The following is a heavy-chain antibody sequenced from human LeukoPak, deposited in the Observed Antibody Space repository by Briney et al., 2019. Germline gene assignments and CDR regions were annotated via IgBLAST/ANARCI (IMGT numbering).Heavy chain of an antibody. D-gene: IGHD6-13*01. V-gene: IGHV1-18*01. CDR2: ISAYNGNT. CDR1: GYTFTSYG. Sequence: ASVKVSCKASGYTFTSYGISWVRQAPGQGLEWMGWISAYNGNTNYAQKLQGRVTMTTDTSTSTAYMELRSLRSDDTAVYYCARGRQQLVTEPNWFDPWGQGTLVTVSS. CDR3: ARGRQQLVTEPNWFDP. J-gene: IGHJ5*02.